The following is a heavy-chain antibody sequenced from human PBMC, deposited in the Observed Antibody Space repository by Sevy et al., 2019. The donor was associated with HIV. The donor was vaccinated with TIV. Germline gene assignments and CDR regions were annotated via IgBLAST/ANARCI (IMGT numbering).Heavy chain of an antibody. J-gene: IGHJ6*02. CDR1: GFTFSTYA. D-gene: IGHD2-15*01. CDR2: FSGSAGST. Sequence: GGSLRLSCAASGFTFSTYAMSWVRQAPGKGLEWVSAFSGSAGSTYYADLVKGRFTISRDKSKNTLYLQMNSLRAEDTAVYYCAKGDRTFYGLDVWGQGTTVTVSS. CDR3: AKGDRTFYGLDV. V-gene: IGHV3-23*01.